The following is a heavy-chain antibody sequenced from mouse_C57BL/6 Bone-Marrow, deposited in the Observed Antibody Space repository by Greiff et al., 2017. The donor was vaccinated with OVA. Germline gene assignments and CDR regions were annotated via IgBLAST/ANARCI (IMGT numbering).Heavy chain of an antibody. CDR2: INPSTGGT. J-gene: IGHJ3*01. D-gene: IGHD2-12*01. CDR1: GYSFTGYY. Sequence: EVQLVESGPELVKPGASVKISCKASGYSFTGYYMNWVKQSPEKSLEWIGEINPSTGGTTYNQKFKAKATLTVDKSSSTAYMQLKSLTSEDSAVYYCARRGVGDDVGFAYWGQGTLVTVSA. V-gene: IGHV1-42*01. CDR3: ARRGVGDDVGFAY.